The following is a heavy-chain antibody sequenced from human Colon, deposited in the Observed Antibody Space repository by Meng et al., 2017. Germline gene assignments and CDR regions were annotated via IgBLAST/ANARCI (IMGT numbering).Heavy chain of an antibody. CDR1: GYDFTNNG. D-gene: IGHD4-17*01. J-gene: IGHJ4*02. Sequence: QVQLVQYGSELKKPGASVKVSGKASGYDFTNNGMNWVRQAPGQGLEWIGWINTYTGNPAYAQGFTGRFVFSLDTSVSTAYLQISSLKAEDTAVYYCATAVTTVPFDYWGQGTLVTVSS. CDR3: ATAVTTVPFDY. CDR2: INTYTGNP. V-gene: IGHV7-4-1*02.